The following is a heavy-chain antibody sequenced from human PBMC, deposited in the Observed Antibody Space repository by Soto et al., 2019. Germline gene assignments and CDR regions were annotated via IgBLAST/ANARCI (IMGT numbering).Heavy chain of an antibody. CDR3: AKEGVVPYGMDV. CDR2: ISYDGSNK. D-gene: IGHD3-3*01. CDR1: GFTFSSYG. V-gene: IGHV3-30*18. J-gene: IGHJ6*02. Sequence: QVQLVESGGGVVQPGRSLRLSCAASGFTFSSYGMHWVRQAPGKGLEWVAVISYDGSNKYYADSVKGRFTISRDNSKNTLYLQMNCLRAEDTAVYYCAKEGVVPYGMDVWGQGTTVTVSS.